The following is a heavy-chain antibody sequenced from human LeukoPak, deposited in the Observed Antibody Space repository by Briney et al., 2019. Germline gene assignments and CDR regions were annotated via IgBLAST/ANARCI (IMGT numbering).Heavy chain of an antibody. D-gene: IGHD5-12*01. CDR1: GDSVYSGSSA. V-gene: IGHV6-1*01. Sequence: SQTPSLTCAISGDSVYSGSSAWSWIRQSPSRGLEWLGRTYYRSKWNHDYAESVKSRITINPDTSKNEFSLQLNSVTPEDTAVYYCARNLRLDFDYWGQGTLVTVSS. CDR3: ARNLRLDFDY. J-gene: IGHJ4*02. CDR2: TYYRSKWNH.